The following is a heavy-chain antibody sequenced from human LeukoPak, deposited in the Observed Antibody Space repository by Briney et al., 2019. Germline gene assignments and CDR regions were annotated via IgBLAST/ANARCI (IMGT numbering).Heavy chain of an antibody. CDR2: IYYSGST. Sequence: SETLSLTCTVSGGSISSYYWSWIRQPPGKGLEWIGYIYYSGSTNYNPSLKSRVTISVDTSKNQFSLKLSSVTAADTAVYYCARARPLAGTRSIFDYWGQGTLVTVSS. CDR3: ARARPLAGTRSIFDY. J-gene: IGHJ4*02. V-gene: IGHV4-59*08. CDR1: GGSISSYY. D-gene: IGHD6-19*01.